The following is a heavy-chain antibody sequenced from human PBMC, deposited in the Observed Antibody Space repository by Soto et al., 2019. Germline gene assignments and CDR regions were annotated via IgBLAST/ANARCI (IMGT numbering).Heavy chain of an antibody. V-gene: IGHV1-69*01. Sequence: QVHLEQSGAEVKKPGSSVKVSCKFSGGTFSSYVIIWVRQAPGHGLEWMGGIIPVSGTANYAQKFHGRVTISADAATNTAHMELSSVRFDDTAVYYCATVERSVALVGWFDPWGQGTLVTVS. CDR3: ATVERSVALVGWFDP. D-gene: IGHD2-8*02. CDR2: IIPVSGTA. CDR1: GGTFSSYV. J-gene: IGHJ5*02.